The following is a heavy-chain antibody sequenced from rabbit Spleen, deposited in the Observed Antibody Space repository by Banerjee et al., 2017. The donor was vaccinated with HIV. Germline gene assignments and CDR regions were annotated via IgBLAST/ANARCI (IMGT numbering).Heavy chain of an antibody. CDR2: IYTGNGKT. CDR1: GFSFSSSYD. Sequence: QQLVESGGGLVKPGASLTLTCTASGFSFSSSYDMCWVRQAPGKGLEWIGCIYTGNGKTYYASWVKGRFTGSKTSSTTVTLQMTSLTAADTATYFCARETSSGWGIISFYFSLWGPGTLVTVS. D-gene: IGHD4-1*01. J-gene: IGHJ4*01. CDR3: ARETSSGWGIISFYFSL. V-gene: IGHV1S40*01.